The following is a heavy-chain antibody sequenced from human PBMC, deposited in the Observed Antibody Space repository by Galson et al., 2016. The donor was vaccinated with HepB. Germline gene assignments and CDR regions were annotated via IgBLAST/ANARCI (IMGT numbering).Heavy chain of an antibody. Sequence: SLRLSCAASGFSFSEFGIHWVRQAPGKGLEWVALIYYGGDKYADSVKGRFTVSRDNSRKTSLLQMNSLRVEDTAVYYCARWSGSSWFDPWGQGTLVTVSS. CDR1: GFSFSEFG. CDR2: IYYGGD. V-gene: IGHV3-33*01. CDR3: ARWSGSSWFDP. J-gene: IGHJ5*02. D-gene: IGHD3-3*01.